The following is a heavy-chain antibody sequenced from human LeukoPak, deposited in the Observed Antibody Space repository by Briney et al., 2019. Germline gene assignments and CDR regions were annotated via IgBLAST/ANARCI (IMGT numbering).Heavy chain of an antibody. V-gene: IGHV4-61*02. D-gene: IGHD3-10*01. J-gene: IGHJ4*02. CDR2: IYTSGST. CDR1: GGSISSSSYY. Sequence: PSETLSLTCTVSGGSISSSSYYWGWIRQPAGKGLEWIGRIYTSGSTNYNPSLKSRVTISVDTSKNQFSLKLSSVTAADTAVYYCARGYYYGSGSFDYWGQGTLVTVSS. CDR3: ARGYYYGSGSFDY.